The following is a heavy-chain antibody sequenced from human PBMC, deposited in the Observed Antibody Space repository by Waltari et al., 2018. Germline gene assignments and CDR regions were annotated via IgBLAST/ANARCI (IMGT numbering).Heavy chain of an antibody. Sequence: QVQLQQSGPGLVTPSQTLLLTCAISGDSVSGNSGAWNWIRQSPSRGLEWLGSTYYKSKWYNDYAAPVKSRININPDTSKNQFSLQLNSVTPEDTAVYYCARGWGSTGLNYWGQGTLVTVSS. CDR3: ARGWGSTGLNY. J-gene: IGHJ4*02. CDR1: GDSVSGNSGA. V-gene: IGHV6-1*01. D-gene: IGHD2-21*01. CDR2: TYYKSKWYN.